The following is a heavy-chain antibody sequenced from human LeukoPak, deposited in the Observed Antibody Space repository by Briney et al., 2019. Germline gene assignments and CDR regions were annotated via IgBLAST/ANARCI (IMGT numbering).Heavy chain of an antibody. CDR3: AKVYGYDFWSGYQKYYFDY. D-gene: IGHD3-3*01. Sequence: GGFLRLSCAASGFTFSSYAMSWVRQAPGKGLEWVSAISGSGGSTYYADSVKGRFTISRDNSKNTLYLQMNSLRAEDTAVYYCAKVYGYDFWSGYQKYYFDYWGQGTLVTVSS. J-gene: IGHJ4*02. CDR2: ISGSGGST. V-gene: IGHV3-23*01. CDR1: GFTFSSYA.